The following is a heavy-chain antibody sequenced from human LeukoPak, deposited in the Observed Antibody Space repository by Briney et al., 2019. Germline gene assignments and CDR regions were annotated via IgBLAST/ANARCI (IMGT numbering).Heavy chain of an antibody. CDR1: GFTFSSYG. J-gene: IGHJ4*02. CDR3: AKASGGVNDYGGNSLDY. Sequence: GGSLRLSCAASGFTFSSYGMHWVRQAPGKGLEWVAVISYDGSNKYYADSVKGRFTISRDNSKNTLYLQMNSLRAEDTAVYYCAKASGGVNDYGGNSLDYWGQGTLVTVSS. V-gene: IGHV3-30*18. CDR2: ISYDGSNK. D-gene: IGHD4-23*01.